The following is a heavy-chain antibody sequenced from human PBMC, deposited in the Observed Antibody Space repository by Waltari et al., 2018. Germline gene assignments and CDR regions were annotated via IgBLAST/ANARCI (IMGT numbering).Heavy chain of an antibody. D-gene: IGHD2-21*01. CDR1: GGTFSSYA. V-gene: IGHV1-69*01. CDR2: IIPIFGTA. Sequence: QVQLVQSGAEVKKPGSSVKVSCKASGGTFSSYAISWVRQAPGQGLEWMGGIIPIFGTANYAQKFQGRVTITADESTSTAYMELSSLRSEDTAVYYCARDQAYCGGDCYSDWFDPWGQGTLVTVSS. J-gene: IGHJ5*02. CDR3: ARDQAYCGGDCYSDWFDP.